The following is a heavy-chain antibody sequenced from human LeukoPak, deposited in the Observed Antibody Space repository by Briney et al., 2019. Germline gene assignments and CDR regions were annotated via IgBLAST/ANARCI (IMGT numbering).Heavy chain of an antibody. CDR3: ARGGFLDTAMVTRGGLDY. CDR2: IYYSGST. D-gene: IGHD5-18*01. V-gene: IGHV4-39*07. J-gene: IGHJ4*02. Sequence: SETLSLTCTVSGGSISSSSYYWGWIRQPPGKGLEWIGSIYYSGSTYYNPSLKSRVTISVDTSKNQFSLKLSSVTAADTAVYYCARGGFLDTAMVTRGGLDYWGQGTLVTVSS. CDR1: GGSISSSSYY.